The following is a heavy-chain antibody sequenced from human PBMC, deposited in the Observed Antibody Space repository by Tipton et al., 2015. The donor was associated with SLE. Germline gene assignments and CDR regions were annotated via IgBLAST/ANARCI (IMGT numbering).Heavy chain of an antibody. V-gene: IGHV4-38-2*01. CDR2: IYYSGST. CDR3: ASDGSGSYDPHDAFDI. J-gene: IGHJ3*02. D-gene: IGHD3-10*01. Sequence: TLSLTCAVSGFSINSGYYWAWIRQPPGKGLEWIGSIYYSGSTNYKPSLKSRVTISVDTSKNQFSLKLSSVTAADTAVYYCASDGSGSYDPHDAFDIWGQGTMVTVSS. CDR1: GFSINSGYY.